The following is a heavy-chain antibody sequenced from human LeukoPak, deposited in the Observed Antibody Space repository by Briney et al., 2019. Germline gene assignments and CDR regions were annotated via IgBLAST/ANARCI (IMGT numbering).Heavy chain of an antibody. CDR3: ARPSYSSNTTAVYNWFGT. J-gene: IGHJ5*01. CDR1: GYTFTGYY. Sequence: GASVKVSCKASGYTFTGYYMHWVRQAPGQGLEWMGWINPNSGGTNYAQKFQGRVTMTRDTSISTAYMELSRLRSDDTAVYYCARPSYSSNTTAVYNWFGTRVHVILVTV. CDR2: INPNSGGT. D-gene: IGHD6-13*01. V-gene: IGHV1-2*02.